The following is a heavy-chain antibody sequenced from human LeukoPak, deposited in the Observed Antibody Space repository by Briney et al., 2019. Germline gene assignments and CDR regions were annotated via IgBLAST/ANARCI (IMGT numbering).Heavy chain of an antibody. V-gene: IGHV3-7*05. CDR1: GFTFSNYW. D-gene: IGHD5-24*01. Sequence: PGGSLRLSCAASGFTFSNYWMIWVRQAPGKGLEWVANIKQDGSEKRYADSVRGRFTVSRDNAHTSLYLQMSSLGAEDTALYFCARASDPWLQLTWGQGTLVTVSS. CDR2: IKQDGSEK. CDR3: ARASDPWLQLT. J-gene: IGHJ5*02.